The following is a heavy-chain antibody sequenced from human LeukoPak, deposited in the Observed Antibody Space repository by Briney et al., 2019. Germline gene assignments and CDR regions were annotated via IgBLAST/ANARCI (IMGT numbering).Heavy chain of an antibody. J-gene: IGHJ3*02. CDR2: ISSSSSYI. V-gene: IGHV3-21*01. Sequence: GGSLRLSCAASGFTFSSYSMNWVRQAPGKGLEWVPSISSSSSYIYYADSVKGRFTISRDNAKNSLYLQMNSLRAEDTAVYYCARDGDYYDSSAHDAFDIWGQGTMVTVSS. CDR1: GFTFSSYS. D-gene: IGHD3-22*01. CDR3: ARDGDYYDSSAHDAFDI.